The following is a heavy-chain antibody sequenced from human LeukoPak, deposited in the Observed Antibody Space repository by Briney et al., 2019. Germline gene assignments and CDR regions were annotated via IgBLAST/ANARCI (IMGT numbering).Heavy chain of an antibody. V-gene: IGHV3-74*01. J-gene: IGHJ4*02. CDR1: GFTFSTSW. CDR2: ISGDGTTT. Sequence: GGSLRLSCATSGFTFSTSWMHWVRQAPGKGLVWVSRISGDGTTTTYADSVTGRFTISRDNAKNTLFLQMNSLRVDDTAVYYCTRVRSSSWYDYWGQGALVTVSS. D-gene: IGHD6-13*01. CDR3: TRVRSSSWYDY.